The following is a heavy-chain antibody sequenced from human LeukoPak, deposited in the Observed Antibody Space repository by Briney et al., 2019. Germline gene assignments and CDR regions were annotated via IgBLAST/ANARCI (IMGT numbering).Heavy chain of an antibody. CDR1: GFTFSSYS. CDR2: ISSSSSTI. D-gene: IGHD2-2*01. V-gene: IGHV3-48*01. CDR3: ARGGVVVPAPVYYYYYMDV. J-gene: IGHJ6*03. Sequence: GGSLRLSCAASGFTFSSYSMNWVRQAPGKGLEWVSYISSSSSTIYYADSVKGRFTISRDNAKNSLYLQMNSLRAEDTAVYYCARGGVVVPAPVYYYYYMDVWGKGTTVNVSS.